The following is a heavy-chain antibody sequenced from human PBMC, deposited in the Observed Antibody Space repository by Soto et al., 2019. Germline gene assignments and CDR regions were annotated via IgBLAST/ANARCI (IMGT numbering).Heavy chain of an antibody. CDR3: STRAYDTNGYYRFDP. J-gene: IGHJ5*01. D-gene: IGHD3-22*01. V-gene: IGHV4-34*01. CDR1: GGSFSGHS. Sequence: SETLSLTCAVYGGSFSGHSWTWIRQSPGKVLEWIGDINHSGRVNYSPSLKSRVTISLDTSKNQFSLTLSAVTAAGTAMYYCSTRAYDTNGYYRFDPWGQGTLVTVSS. CDR2: INHSGRV.